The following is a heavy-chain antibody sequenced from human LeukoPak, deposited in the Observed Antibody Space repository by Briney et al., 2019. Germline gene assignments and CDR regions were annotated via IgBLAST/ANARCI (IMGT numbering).Heavy chain of an antibody. D-gene: IGHD1-1*01. CDR2: IYYSGST. CDR3: ARRTATGRFDP. J-gene: IGHJ5*02. Sequence: PSETLSLTCTVSGGSISSYYWSWIRQPPGKGLEWIGYIYYSGSTDYNPSLKSRVTISVDTSKNQFSLKLSSVTAADTAVYYCARRTATGRFDPWGQGTLVTVSS. V-gene: IGHV4-59*08. CDR1: GGSISSYY.